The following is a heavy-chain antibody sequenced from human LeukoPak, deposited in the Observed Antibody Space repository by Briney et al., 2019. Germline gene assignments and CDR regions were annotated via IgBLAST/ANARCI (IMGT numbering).Heavy chain of an antibody. CDR2: INHSGSA. CDR3: ARGQGTVTTH. D-gene: IGHD4-11*01. CDR1: GGSFSGYY. V-gene: IGHV4-34*01. J-gene: IGHJ4*02. Sequence: PSETLSLTCAVSGGSFSGYYWTWIRQPPGKGLEWIGEINHSGSANYNPSLMSRVTISLDTSRNHFSLNLSSVTAADTAVYYCARGQGTVTTHWGQGTLVTVSS.